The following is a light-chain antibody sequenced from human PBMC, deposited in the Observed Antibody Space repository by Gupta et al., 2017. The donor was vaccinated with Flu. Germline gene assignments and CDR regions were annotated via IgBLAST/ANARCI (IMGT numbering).Light chain of an antibody. Sequence: QSVLTQPPSVSVAPGRRVTISCTGSSSTIGAGYDVHWYQQLPGTAPNLHIYGNSNRPSGGPDRFSGSKSGTSASLAITGIQAEDEADYYCQSYDSSLSGHVVFGGGTKLTVL. J-gene: IGLJ2*01. CDR1: SSTIGAGYD. CDR2: GNS. CDR3: QSYDSSLSGHVV. V-gene: IGLV1-40*01.